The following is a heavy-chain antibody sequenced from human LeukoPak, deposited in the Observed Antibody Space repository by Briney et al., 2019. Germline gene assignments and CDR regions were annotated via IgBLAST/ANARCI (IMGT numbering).Heavy chain of an antibody. V-gene: IGHV3-23*01. CDR3: AANNWNDQFDY. Sequence: GGSLRLSCAASGFTFTSYSMNWVRQAPGKGLEWVSAISGGGSSTYYADSVKGRFTISRDNSKNTLYLQMNSLRAEDTAVYYCAANNWNDQFDYWGQGTLVTVSS. D-gene: IGHD1-20*01. CDR1: GFTFTSYS. CDR2: ISGGGSST. J-gene: IGHJ4*02.